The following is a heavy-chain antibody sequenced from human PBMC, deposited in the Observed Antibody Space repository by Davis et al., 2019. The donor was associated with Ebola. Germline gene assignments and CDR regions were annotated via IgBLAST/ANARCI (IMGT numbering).Heavy chain of an antibody. J-gene: IGHJ4*02. CDR1: GGTFNNYV. CDR2: IIPIFGTT. Sequence: SVKVSCKASGGTFNNYVVSWVRQAPAQGLEWMGGIIPIFGTTNYAQKFQGRVTITADESTSTVYMELSSLRSDDTAVYYCARDMGAVLMVYVTFDYWGQGTLVTVSS. D-gene: IGHD2-8*01. V-gene: IGHV1-69*13. CDR3: ARDMGAVLMVYVTFDY.